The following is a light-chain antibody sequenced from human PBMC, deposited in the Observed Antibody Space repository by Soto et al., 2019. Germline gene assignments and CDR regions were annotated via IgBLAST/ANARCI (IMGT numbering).Light chain of an antibody. CDR3: QQYGSWPPRHT. J-gene: IGKJ2*01. CDR2: GAS. V-gene: IGKV3-20*01. Sequence: EIVLTQSPGTLSLSPGERATLSCRASQSVSSSYLAWYQQKPGQAPRLLLYGASSRATGIPDRFSGSGSGTDFTLTSSILEPEDFAVYYCQQYGSWPPRHTVGQGTKLEIK. CDR1: QSVSSSY.